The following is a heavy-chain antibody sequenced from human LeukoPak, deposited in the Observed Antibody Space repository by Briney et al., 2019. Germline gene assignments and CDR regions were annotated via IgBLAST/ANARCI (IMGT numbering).Heavy chain of an antibody. V-gene: IGHV3-43D*03. CDR2: ISGGGGST. D-gene: IGHD4-23*01. CDR1: GFTFDHYA. Sequence: GGSLRLSCAASGFTFDHYAMHWVRQAPGKGLEWVSHISGGGGSTYYVDSVKGRFTISRDNSKNSLYLQMNSLRAEDTALYYCAKDSGGNWFDYWGQGTLVTVSS. CDR3: AKDSGGNWFDY. J-gene: IGHJ4*02.